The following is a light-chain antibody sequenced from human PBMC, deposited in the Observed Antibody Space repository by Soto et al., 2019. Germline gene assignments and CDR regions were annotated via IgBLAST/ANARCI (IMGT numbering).Light chain of an antibody. CDR2: AAS. Sequence: DVQMTQSPSSLSASVGDSVTITCRASQRVNNYLNWYQQKPGEAPTLLIYAASSLQIGVPSRFGGSGSGTDFTLAISGLQPEDFAIYYCQQSYITPWTFGQGTKVEIK. J-gene: IGKJ1*01. CDR3: QQSYITPWT. V-gene: IGKV1-39*01. CDR1: QRVNNY.